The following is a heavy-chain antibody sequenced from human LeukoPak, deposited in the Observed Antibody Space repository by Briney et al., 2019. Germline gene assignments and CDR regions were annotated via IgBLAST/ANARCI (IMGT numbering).Heavy chain of an antibody. CDR2: INTNTGNP. Sequence: ASVKVSCKASGYTFTSYAMNWVRQAPGQGLEWMGWINTNTGNPTYAQGFTGRFVFSLDTSVSTAYLQISSLKAEDTAVYYYARDHQYYEVGWFDPWGQGTLVTVSS. CDR1: GYTFTSYA. J-gene: IGHJ5*02. D-gene: IGHD3-3*01. V-gene: IGHV7-4-1*02. CDR3: ARDHQYYEVGWFDP.